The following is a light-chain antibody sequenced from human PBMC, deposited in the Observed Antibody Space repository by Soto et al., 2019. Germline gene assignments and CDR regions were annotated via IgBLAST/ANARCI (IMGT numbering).Light chain of an antibody. J-gene: IGLJ1*01. V-gene: IGLV2-14*01. CDR2: EVS. CDR1: SSDVGGYNY. CDR3: SSYTSISTLYV. Sequence: QSALTQPASVSGSPGQSITISCTGTSSDVGGYNYVSWYQQHPGKAPELMIYEVSHRPSGVSNRFSGSKSDNTASLTISGLQAEDEADYYYSSYTSISTLYVFGTGTKVTV.